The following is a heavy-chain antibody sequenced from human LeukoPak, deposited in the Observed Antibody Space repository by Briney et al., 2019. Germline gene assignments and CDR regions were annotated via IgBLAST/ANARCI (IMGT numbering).Heavy chain of an antibody. V-gene: IGHV3-30*02. CDR3: AKDGVPSRWFGRNYFDY. CDR2: IRYDGTNK. D-gene: IGHD3-10*01. CDR1: GFTFSSYA. Sequence: GGSLRLSCAASGFTFSSYAMSWVRQAPGKGLEWVAFIRYDGTNKYYADSVKGRFTISRDNYKNTLYLKMNNLRAEDTAVYYCAKDGVPSRWFGRNYFDYWGQGTLVTVSS. J-gene: IGHJ4*02.